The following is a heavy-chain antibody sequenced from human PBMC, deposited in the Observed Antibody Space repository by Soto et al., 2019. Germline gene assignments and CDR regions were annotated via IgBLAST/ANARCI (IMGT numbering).Heavy chain of an antibody. CDR2: IWYDGSNK. J-gene: IGHJ4*02. Sequence: QVQLVESGGGVVQPGRSLRLSCAASGFTFSSYGMHWVRQAPGKGLEWVAVIWYDGSNKYYADSVKGRFTISRDNSKNTLYLQMNSLRAEDTAVYYCARGGGSGSADYWGQGTLVTVSS. D-gene: IGHD3-10*01. CDR1: GFTFSSYG. CDR3: ARGGGSGSADY. V-gene: IGHV3-33*01.